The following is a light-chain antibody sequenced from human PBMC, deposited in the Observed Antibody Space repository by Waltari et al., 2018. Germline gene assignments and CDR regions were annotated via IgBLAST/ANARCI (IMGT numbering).Light chain of an antibody. CDR2: SND. V-gene: IGLV1-44*01. J-gene: IGLJ1*01. CDR3: ATWDNRLNGYV. Sequence: QSVLTQPPSASGAPGQRVTISCSGSSSNIGSNPVNWYQQLPGTAPKLLIYSNDQRPSGVPDRFSACKSGTSESLAISGLQSEGEADYYCATWDNRLNGYVFGTGTKVSVL. CDR1: SSNIGSNP.